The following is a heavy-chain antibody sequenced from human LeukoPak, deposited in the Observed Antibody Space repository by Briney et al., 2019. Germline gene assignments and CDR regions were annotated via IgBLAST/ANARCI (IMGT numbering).Heavy chain of an antibody. CDR2: ISGSGDNT. Sequence: PGGSLRLSCAASGFTFSSYAMSWVRQAPGKGLEWVSGISGSGDNTYYADSVKGRFTISRDNSKNTLYVQVNSLGTEDTAAYYCARTYYYDSSGYYFPFDYWGQGTLVTVSS. J-gene: IGHJ4*02. V-gene: IGHV3-23*01. CDR1: GFTFSSYA. CDR3: ARTYYYDSSGYYFPFDY. D-gene: IGHD3-22*01.